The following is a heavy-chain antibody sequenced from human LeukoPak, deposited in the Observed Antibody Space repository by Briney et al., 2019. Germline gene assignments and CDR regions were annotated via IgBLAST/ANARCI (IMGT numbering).Heavy chain of an antibody. D-gene: IGHD6-19*01. CDR2: IKQDGSEK. Sequence: GGSLRLSCAASGFTFSSYWMSWVRQAPGKGLERVANIKQDGSEKYYVDSVKGRFTISRDNAKNSLYLQMNSLRAEDTAVYYCARDFNGWNFDYWGQGTLVTVSS. CDR3: ARDFNGWNFDY. J-gene: IGHJ4*02. CDR1: GFTFSSYW. V-gene: IGHV3-7*01.